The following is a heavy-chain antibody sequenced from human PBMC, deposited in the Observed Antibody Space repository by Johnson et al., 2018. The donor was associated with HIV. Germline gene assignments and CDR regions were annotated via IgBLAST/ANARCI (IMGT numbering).Heavy chain of an antibody. CDR1: GFTVSSNY. CDR3: ARTPSLPGAFDI. Sequence: VHLVESGGGLVQPGGSLRLSCAASGFTVSSNYMSWVRQAPGKGLEWVSRMNSDGSSTTYADSVKGRFTISRDNSKNTLYLQLSSLRADDTAVYYCARTPSLPGAFDIWGQGTMVTVSS. V-gene: IGHV3-66*01. J-gene: IGHJ3*02. CDR2: MNSDGSST.